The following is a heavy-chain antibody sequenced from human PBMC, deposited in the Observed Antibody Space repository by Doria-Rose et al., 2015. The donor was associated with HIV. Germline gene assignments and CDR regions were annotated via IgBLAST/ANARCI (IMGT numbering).Heavy chain of an antibody. Sequence: EVQLVQSGGGLVQHGRSLRLSCVGSGFSFEAYAMHWVWLAPGKGLECVVGSSSDSGAKGTADSEEGRFTISRDNAKKSVYLEMRSLRPEDTAFYYCAKAPIIGPKYYFYMDVWGKGTSVTVSS. CDR1: GFSFEAYA. D-gene: IGHD3-3*01. CDR3: AKAPIIGPKYYFYMDV. J-gene: IGHJ6*03. V-gene: IGHV3-9*01. CDR2: SSSDSGAK.